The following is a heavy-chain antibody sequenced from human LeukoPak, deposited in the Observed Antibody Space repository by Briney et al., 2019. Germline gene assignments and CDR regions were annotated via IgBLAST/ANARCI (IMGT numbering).Heavy chain of an antibody. CDR3: ARVDTVMAYYFDL. J-gene: IGHJ4*02. D-gene: IGHD5-18*01. CDR2: IYSGGTT. V-gene: IGHV3-53*04. CDR1: GFTFSSYD. Sequence: PGGSLRLSCAAAGFTFSSYDMNWVRQAPGKGLEWVSTIYSGGTTYYADSVMGRFTISRHNSRNTLYLQMNSLRAEDTAVYYCARVDTVMAYYFDLWGQGTLVTVSS.